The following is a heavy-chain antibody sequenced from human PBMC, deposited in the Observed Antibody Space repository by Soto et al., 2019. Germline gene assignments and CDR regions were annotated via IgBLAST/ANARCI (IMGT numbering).Heavy chain of an antibody. CDR2: IDWDDDK. CDR3: ARTRSYYYDSSGYYDY. J-gene: IGHJ4*02. D-gene: IGHD3-22*01. Sequence: SGPTLVNPTQTLALTCTFSGFSLSTSGMCVSWIRQPPGKALEWLALIDWDDDKYYSTSLKTRLTISKDTSKNQVVLTMTNMDPVDTATYYCARTRSYYYDSSGYYDYWGQGTLVTVSS. CDR1: GFSLSTSGMC. V-gene: IGHV2-70*01.